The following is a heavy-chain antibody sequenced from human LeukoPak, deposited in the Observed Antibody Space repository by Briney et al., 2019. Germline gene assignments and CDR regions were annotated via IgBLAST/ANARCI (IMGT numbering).Heavy chain of an antibody. J-gene: IGHJ4*02. CDR2: INPSSTYI. V-gene: IGHV3-21*01. Sequence: GGSLRLSCAASGFTFSRYHMNWVRQAPGKGLEWVSAINPSSTYIYYADSVKGRFTISRDNAKSSLYLQMNSLRAEDTAVYYCAKESMEGGWGQGTLVTVSS. CDR3: AKESMEGG. CDR1: GFTFSRYH. D-gene: IGHD3-16*01.